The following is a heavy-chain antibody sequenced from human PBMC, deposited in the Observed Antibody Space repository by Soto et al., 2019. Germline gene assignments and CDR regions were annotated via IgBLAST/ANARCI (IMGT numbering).Heavy chain of an antibody. D-gene: IGHD3-3*01. CDR3: ARGFRFLEWLSSFDY. V-gene: IGHV4-34*01. CDR1: GGSFSGYY. J-gene: IGHJ4*02. Sequence: SETLSLTCAVYGGSFSGYYWSWIRQPPGKGLEWIGEINHSGSTNYNPSLKSRVTISVDTSKNQFSLKLSSVTAADTAVYYCARGFRFLEWLSSFDYWGQGTLVTVSS. CDR2: INHSGST.